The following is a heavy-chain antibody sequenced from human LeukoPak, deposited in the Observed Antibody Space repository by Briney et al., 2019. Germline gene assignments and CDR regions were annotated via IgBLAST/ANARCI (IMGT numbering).Heavy chain of an antibody. Sequence: SETLSLTCAVYGGSFSGYYWSWIRQPPGKGLEWIGEINHSGSTNYNPSLKSRVTISVDTSKNQFSLKLSSVTAADTAVYYCARERRGYGYGSPFDYWGQGTLVTVSS. CDR2: INHSGST. D-gene: IGHD5-18*01. J-gene: IGHJ4*02. V-gene: IGHV4-34*01. CDR1: GGSFSGYY. CDR3: ARERRGYGYGSPFDY.